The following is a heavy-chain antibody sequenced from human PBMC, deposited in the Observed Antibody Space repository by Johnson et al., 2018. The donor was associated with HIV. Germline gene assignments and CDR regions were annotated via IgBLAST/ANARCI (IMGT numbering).Heavy chain of an antibody. CDR2: ISGSGGST. V-gene: IGHV3-23*04. Sequence: VQLVESGGGLVKPGGSLRLSCAASGFTFSSYAMRWVRQAPGKGLEWVSVISGSGGSTYCADSVKGRFTISRDNSKNTLYLLMNSLRAEDTAVYYCAKVGGLRWQTWGAFDIWGQGTMVTVSS. CDR3: AKVGGLRWQTWGAFDI. CDR1: GFTFSSYA. J-gene: IGHJ3*02. D-gene: IGHD4-23*01.